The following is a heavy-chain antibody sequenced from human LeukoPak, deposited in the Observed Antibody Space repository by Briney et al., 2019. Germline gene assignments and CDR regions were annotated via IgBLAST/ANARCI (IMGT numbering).Heavy chain of an antibody. D-gene: IGHD3-9*01. V-gene: IGHV1-2*02. CDR2: INPNSGGT. CDR1: GYTFTGYY. J-gene: IGHJ5*02. Sequence: ASVKVSCKASGYTFTGYYMHWVRQAPGQGLEWMGWINPNSGGTNYAQKFQGRVTMTRDTSISTAYMELSRLRSDDTAVYYCARAGKVGYFDWLAHAGHNWFDPWGQGTLVTVSS. CDR3: ARAGKVGYFDWLAHAGHNWFDP.